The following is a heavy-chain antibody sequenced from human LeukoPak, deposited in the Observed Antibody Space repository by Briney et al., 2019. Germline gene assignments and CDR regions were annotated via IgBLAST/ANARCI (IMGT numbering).Heavy chain of an antibody. Sequence: SETLSLTCTVSGGSVNSGTNFWSWIRQPPGKALEWIGYMSYSGKTNYNPSLKSRVTISVDTSKNQFSLKLSSVTAADTAVYYCARGYYYGSGMPVDYWGQGTLVTVSS. V-gene: IGHV4-61*01. CDR1: GGSVNSGTNF. D-gene: IGHD3-10*01. CDR3: ARGYYYGSGMPVDY. CDR2: MSYSGKT. J-gene: IGHJ4*02.